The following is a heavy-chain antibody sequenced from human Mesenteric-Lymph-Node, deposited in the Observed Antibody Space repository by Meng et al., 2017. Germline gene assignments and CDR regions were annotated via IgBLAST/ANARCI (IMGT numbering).Heavy chain of an antibody. CDR1: GGTFSRYA. CDR3: ARDLPQGPLILTGYQQY. CDR2: IIPILHIT. V-gene: IGHV1-69*10. D-gene: IGHD3-9*01. J-gene: IGHJ4*02. Sequence: SVKVSCKASGGTFSRYATSWVRQAPGQGLEWMGGIIPILHITNYAQKFQGRVTIITDESTSTAYMELSSLRYEDTAVYYCARDLPQGPLILTGYQQYWGQGTLVTVSS.